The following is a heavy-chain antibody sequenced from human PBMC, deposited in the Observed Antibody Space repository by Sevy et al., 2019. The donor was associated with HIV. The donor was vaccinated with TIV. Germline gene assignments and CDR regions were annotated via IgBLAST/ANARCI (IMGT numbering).Heavy chain of an antibody. J-gene: IGHJ4*02. CDR2: ISSGGRSI. Sequence: GGSLRLSCATSGFSFSDYYMSWIRQAPGKGLEWISYISSGGRSIYYAGTVKGRFTISRDNTNNSLNLRMNSLRAEDTAVYYCARVRVAAADYYFDYWGQGTLVTVSS. V-gene: IGHV3-11*01. CDR1: GFSFSDYY. D-gene: IGHD6-25*01. CDR3: ARVRVAAADYYFDY.